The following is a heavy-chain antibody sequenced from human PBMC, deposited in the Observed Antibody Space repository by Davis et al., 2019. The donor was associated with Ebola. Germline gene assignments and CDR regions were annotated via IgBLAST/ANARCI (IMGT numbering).Heavy chain of an antibody. CDR2: INPNSGGT. CDR1: GYTFTGYY. Sequence: AASAKVSCKASGYTFTGYYMHWVRQAPGQGLEWMGWINPNSGGTNYAQKFQGRLTMTRDTSISTAYMELSRLRSDDTALYYCAKSSAWPLRYYYCGMDVWGQGTTVTVSS. J-gene: IGHJ6*02. CDR3: AKSSAWPLRYYYCGMDV. D-gene: IGHD6-19*01. V-gene: IGHV1-2*02.